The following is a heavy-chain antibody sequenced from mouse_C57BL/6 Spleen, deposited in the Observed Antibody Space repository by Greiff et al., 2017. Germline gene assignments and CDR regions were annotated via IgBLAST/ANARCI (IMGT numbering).Heavy chain of an antibody. CDR3: ARRVYSNYLDY. CDR1: GYTFTSYW. V-gene: IGHV1-72*01. D-gene: IGHD2-5*01. CDR2: IDPNSGGT. J-gene: IGHJ2*01. Sequence: QVQLKQPGAELVKPGASVKLSCKASGYTFTSYWMHWVKQRPGRGLEWIGRIDPNSGGTKYNEKFKSKATLTVDKPSSTAYMQLSSLTSEDSAVYYCARRVYSNYLDYWGQGTTLTVSS.